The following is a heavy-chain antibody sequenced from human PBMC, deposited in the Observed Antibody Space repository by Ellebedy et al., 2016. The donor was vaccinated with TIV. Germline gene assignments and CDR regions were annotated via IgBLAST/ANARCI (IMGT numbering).Heavy chain of an antibody. CDR1: GFTFSSYG. V-gene: IGHV4-4*01. CDR2: IYHSGNT. CDR3: ARRTTMVRGIDY. D-gene: IGHD3-10*01. Sequence: MPGGSLRLPCAASGFTFSSYGMHWVRQPPGTGLAWIGEIYHSGNTNDSPSLKSRVTVSVDKSKNHFSLKLSSVTAADTAVYFCARRTTMVRGIDYWGQGTLVTVSS. J-gene: IGHJ4*02.